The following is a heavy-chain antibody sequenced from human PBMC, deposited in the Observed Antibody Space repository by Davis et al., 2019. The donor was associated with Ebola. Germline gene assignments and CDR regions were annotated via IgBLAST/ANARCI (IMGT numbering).Heavy chain of an antibody. D-gene: IGHD1-26*01. CDR3: ASVVVGATIH. CDR1: GFTFSSYW. CDR2: IKQYGSEK. Sequence: GESLKISCAASGFTFSSYWMSWVRQAPGKGLEWVANIKQYGSEKYYVDSVKGRFTISRDNAKNSLYLQMNSLRAEDTAVYYCASVVVGATIHWGQGTLVTVSS. J-gene: IGHJ4*02. V-gene: IGHV3-7*01.